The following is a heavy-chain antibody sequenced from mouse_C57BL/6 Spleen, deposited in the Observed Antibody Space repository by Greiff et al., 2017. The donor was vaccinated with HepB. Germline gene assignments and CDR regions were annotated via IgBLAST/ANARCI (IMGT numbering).Heavy chain of an antibody. CDR1: GYTFTDYY. CDR2: IYPGSGNT. D-gene: IGHD1-1*01. V-gene: IGHV1-76*01. J-gene: IGHJ4*01. CDR3: AREGDYYGSSYYAMDY. Sequence: QVQLQQSGAELMRPGASVKLSCKASGYTFTDYYINWVKQRPGQGLEWIARIYPGSGNTYYNEKFKGKATLTAEKSSSTAYMQLSSRTSEDSAVYFCAREGDYYGSSYYAMDYWGQGTSVTVSS.